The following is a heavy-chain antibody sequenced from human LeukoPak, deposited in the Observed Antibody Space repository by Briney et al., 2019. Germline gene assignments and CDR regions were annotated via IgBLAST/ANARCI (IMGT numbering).Heavy chain of an antibody. V-gene: IGHV1-2*02. D-gene: IGHD2-8*01. CDR1: GYTFTGYY. Sequence: ASVKVSCKASGYTFTGYYMHWVRQAPGQGLEWMGWINPNSGGTNYAQKFQGRVTMTRDTSISTAYMELSRLRSDDTAVYCCARGVYAIPWFDPWGQGTLVTVSS. CDR3: ARGVYAIPWFDP. J-gene: IGHJ5*02. CDR2: INPNSGGT.